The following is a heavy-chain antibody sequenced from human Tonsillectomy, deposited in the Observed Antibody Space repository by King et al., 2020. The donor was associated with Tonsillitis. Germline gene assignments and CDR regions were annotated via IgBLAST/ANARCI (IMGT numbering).Heavy chain of an antibody. D-gene: IGHD3-16*01. CDR1: GFIFSSYA. J-gene: IGHJ4*02. Sequence: VQLVESGGGLVQPGGSLGLSCAASGFIFSSYAMSWVRQAPGKGLEWVSAISGSGASTYNADSVKGRFTISRDNSKNRVYLQMLSLRAEDTAVYYCAKGPECHVWGSVWYCNYWGQGTLVTVSS. V-gene: IGHV3-23*04. CDR2: ISGSGAST. CDR3: AKGPECHVWGSVWYCNY.